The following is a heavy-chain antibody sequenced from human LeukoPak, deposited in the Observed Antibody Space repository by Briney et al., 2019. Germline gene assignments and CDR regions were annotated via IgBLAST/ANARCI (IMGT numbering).Heavy chain of an antibody. J-gene: IGHJ4*02. CDR2: IWYDGSNK. D-gene: IGHD3-10*01. Sequence: GRSLRLSCAASGFTFSSYGMHWVRQAPGKGLEWVAVIWYDGSNKYYADSVKGRFTISRDNSKSTLYLQMNSLRAEDTAVYYCARDGSGSFDCWGQGTLVTVSS. CDR1: GFTFSSYG. CDR3: ARDGSGSFDC. V-gene: IGHV3-33*01.